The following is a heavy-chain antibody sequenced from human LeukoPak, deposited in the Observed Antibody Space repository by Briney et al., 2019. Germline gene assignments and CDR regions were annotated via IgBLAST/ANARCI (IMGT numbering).Heavy chain of an antibody. D-gene: IGHD4-23*01. CDR1: GFTFSSYW. Sequence: GGSLRLSCAASGFTFSSYWMHWVRHAPGKGLVWVSRINSDGTSTSYADSVKGRFTISRDNAKNTLYLQMNSLRAEDTAVYYCAKRADYGGNSYDYWGQGTLVTVSS. J-gene: IGHJ4*02. V-gene: IGHV3-74*01. CDR3: AKRADYGGNSYDY. CDR2: INSDGTST.